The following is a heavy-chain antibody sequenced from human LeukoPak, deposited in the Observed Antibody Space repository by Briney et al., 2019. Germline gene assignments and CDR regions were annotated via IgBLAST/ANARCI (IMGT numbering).Heavy chain of an antibody. D-gene: IGHD6-6*01. Sequence: PSETLSLTCNVSGGSISGYHWSWIRQPPGKGLEWLGYIYYSGSSNYNPSLKSRVTISVDTSKNQFSLKLSSVTAADTAVYYCARGVLPGAFDIWGQGTMVTVSS. CDR3: ARGVLPGAFDI. CDR1: GGSISGYH. J-gene: IGHJ3*02. V-gene: IGHV4-59*01. CDR2: IYYSGSS.